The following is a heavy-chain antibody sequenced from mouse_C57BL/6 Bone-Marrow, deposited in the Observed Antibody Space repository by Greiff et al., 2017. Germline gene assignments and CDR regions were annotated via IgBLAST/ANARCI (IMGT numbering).Heavy chain of an antibody. CDR3: ARWKGYYYAMDY. J-gene: IGHJ4*01. CDR2: ISPGSGGT. V-gene: IGHV1-54*01. CDR1: GYAFTNYV. Sequence: VQLQQSGAELVRPGTSVKVSCKASGYAFTNYVIEWVKQGPGQGLEWVGEISPGSGGTNYNEKVKGKVTLTGDKAYSTAYMQLSSLTSEDSAVYIYARWKGYYYAMDYWGQGTSVTVSS.